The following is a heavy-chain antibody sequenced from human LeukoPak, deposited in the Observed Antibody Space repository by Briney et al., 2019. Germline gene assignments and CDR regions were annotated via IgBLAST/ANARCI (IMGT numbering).Heavy chain of an antibody. D-gene: IGHD3-10*01. CDR3: ARGQPPWVYGSGSFYHFDY. CDR1: GFTVNNNY. V-gene: IGHV3-66*01. Sequence: GGSLRLSCAVSGFTVNNNYMNWVRQAPGKGLEWVSVIYAGGVTYYADSVRGRFTISRDTSALYLQMNSLRAEDTAVYYCARGQPPWVYGSGSFYHFDYWGQGTMVTVSS. J-gene: IGHJ4*02. CDR2: IYAGGVT.